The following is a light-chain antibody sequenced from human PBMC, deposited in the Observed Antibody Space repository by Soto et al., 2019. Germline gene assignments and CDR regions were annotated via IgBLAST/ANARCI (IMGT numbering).Light chain of an antibody. J-gene: IGKJ5*01. Sequence: EIVLTQSPATLSVTPGDRATLSCRASETILSNLAWYQQKPGRAPRLLIYGASNRATGVPARFSGSGSGTEFTLTISSLQSEDFAAYYCQQYNNWPITFGQGTRLEIK. CDR3: QQYNNWPIT. CDR1: ETILSN. CDR2: GAS. V-gene: IGKV3-15*01.